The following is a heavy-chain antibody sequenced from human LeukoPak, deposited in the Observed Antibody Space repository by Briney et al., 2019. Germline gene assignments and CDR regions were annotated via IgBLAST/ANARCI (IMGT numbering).Heavy chain of an antibody. V-gene: IGHV3-7*01. D-gene: IGHD2-15*01. CDR2: IKEDGSEK. Sequence: GGSLRLSCAASGFTFSSYWMNWVRQAPGKGLEWVANIKEDGSEKYYVDSVKGRFTISRDNAKNSLYLQMNSLRAEDTAVYYCARFCSGGSCYSSMGYYYYGMDVWGQGTTVTVSS. CDR3: ARFCSGGSCYSSMGYYYYGMDV. CDR1: GFTFSSYW. J-gene: IGHJ6*02.